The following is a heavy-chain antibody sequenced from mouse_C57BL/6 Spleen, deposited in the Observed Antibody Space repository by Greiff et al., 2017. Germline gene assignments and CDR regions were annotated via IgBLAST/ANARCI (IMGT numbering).Heavy chain of an antibody. CDR2: ISNLAYSI. D-gene: IGHD1-1*02. CDR1: GFTFSDYG. Sequence: EVLLVESGGGLVQPGGSLKLSCAASGFTFSDYGMAWVRQAPRKGPEWVAFISNLAYSIYYADTVTGRFTISRENAKNTLYLEMSSLRSEDTAMYYCARLGYYDAMDYWGQGTSVTVSS. V-gene: IGHV5-15*01. J-gene: IGHJ4*01. CDR3: ARLGYYDAMDY.